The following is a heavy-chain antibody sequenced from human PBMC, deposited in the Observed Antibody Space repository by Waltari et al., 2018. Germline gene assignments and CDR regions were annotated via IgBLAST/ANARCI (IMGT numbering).Heavy chain of an antibody. CDR3: AREGVLTMVRGVTNDAFDI. D-gene: IGHD3-10*01. Sequence: QLQLQESGPGLVKPSETLSLTCTVSGGSISSSSYYWGGIRPPPGKGLEWIGSIYYSGSTYYNPSLKSRVTISVDTSKNQFSLKLSSVTAADTAVYYCAREGVLTMVRGVTNDAFDIWGQGTMVTVSS. CDR1: GGSISSSSYY. V-gene: IGHV4-39*07. J-gene: IGHJ3*02. CDR2: IYYSGST.